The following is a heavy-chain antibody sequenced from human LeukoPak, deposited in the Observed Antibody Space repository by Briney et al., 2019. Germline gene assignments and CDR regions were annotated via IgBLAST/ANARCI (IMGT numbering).Heavy chain of an antibody. J-gene: IGHJ4*02. CDR2: IIPIFGTA. CDR1: GGTFSSYA. D-gene: IGHD6-19*01. Sequence: ASVKVSCKASGGTFSSYAISWVRQAPGQGLEWMGGIIPIFGTANYAQKFQGRVTITADESTSTAYMELSSLRSDDTAVYYCARDVGSGTYMFDFWGQGTLVTVSS. V-gene: IGHV1-69*01. CDR3: ARDVGSGTYMFDF.